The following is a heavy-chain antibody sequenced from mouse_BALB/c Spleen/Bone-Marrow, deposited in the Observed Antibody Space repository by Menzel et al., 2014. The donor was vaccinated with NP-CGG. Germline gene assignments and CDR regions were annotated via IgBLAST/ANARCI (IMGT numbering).Heavy chain of an antibody. D-gene: IGHD2-4*01. Sequence: VQLKESGAELVKPGASVKLSCTASGFNIKDTYMPWVKQRPEQGLEWIGRIDPANGNTKYDPKFQGKATITADTSSNTAYLQLSSLTSEDTAVYYCAVYDYEGFAYWGQGTLVTVSA. V-gene: IGHV14-3*02. J-gene: IGHJ3*01. CDR2: IDPANGNT. CDR1: GFNIKDTY. CDR3: AVYDYEGFAY.